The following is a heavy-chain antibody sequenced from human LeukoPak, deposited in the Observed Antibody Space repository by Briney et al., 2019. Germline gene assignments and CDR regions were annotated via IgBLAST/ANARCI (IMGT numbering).Heavy chain of an antibody. CDR3: LLIILGGSSLH. J-gene: IGHJ1*01. CDR2: IKNDGKIT. V-gene: IGHV3-74*01. D-gene: IGHD3-3*01. CDR1: EFTFNNYW. Sequence: PGGSLRLSCAASEFTFNNYWMHWVRQAPGKGLVWVSRIKNDGKITTYADSVKGRFTTSRDNAKNTFYLQMNSLRVEDTAVYYCLLIILGGSSLHWGQGTLVTVSS.